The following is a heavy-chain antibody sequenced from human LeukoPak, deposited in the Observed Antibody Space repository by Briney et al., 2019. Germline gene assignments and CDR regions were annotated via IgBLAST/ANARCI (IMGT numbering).Heavy chain of an antibody. D-gene: IGHD3-10*01. J-gene: IGHJ4*02. Sequence: GASVKVSCKASGYTFTSYDINWVRQATGQGLGWMGWMNPNSGNTGYAQKFQGRVTMTRNTSISTAYMELSSLRSEDTAVYYCARTVSRITMVRGVMNFDYWGQGTLVTVSS. V-gene: IGHV1-8*01. CDR1: GYTFTSYD. CDR3: ARTVSRITMVRGVMNFDY. CDR2: MNPNSGNT.